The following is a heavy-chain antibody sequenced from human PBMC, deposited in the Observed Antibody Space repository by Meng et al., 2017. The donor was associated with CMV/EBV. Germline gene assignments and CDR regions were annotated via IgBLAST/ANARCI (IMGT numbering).Heavy chain of an antibody. D-gene: IGHD2-2*02. CDR3: ARKVTQYCSSTSCYTRSYWYFDL. V-gene: IGHV3-30*02. CDR1: GFTFSSSG. Sequence: LSLTCAASGFTFSSSGMHWVRQAPGKGLEWVAFIRYDGSNKYYADSVKGRFTISRDNSKNTLYLQMNSLRAEDTAVYYCARKVTQYCSSTSCYTRSYWYFDLWGRGTLVTVSS. CDR2: IRYDGSNK. J-gene: IGHJ2*01.